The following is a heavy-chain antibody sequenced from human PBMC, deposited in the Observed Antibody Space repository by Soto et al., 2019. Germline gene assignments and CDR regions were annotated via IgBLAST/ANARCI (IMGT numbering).Heavy chain of an antibody. CDR1: GDIFSSLG. J-gene: IGHJ4*02. CDR3: ASSTGGWHGGGYFDF. CDR2: ISAYNGNT. D-gene: IGHD6-19*01. V-gene: IGHV1-18*01. Sequence: QVQLVQSGPEVKKPGASVKVSCKASGDIFSSLGFSWVRQAPGQGLEWMGWISAYNGNTNYAQNLQGRVTMTTDTFTRTVNMELRSLRSDDTAVYFCASSTGGWHGGGYFDFWGQGTLVTVSS.